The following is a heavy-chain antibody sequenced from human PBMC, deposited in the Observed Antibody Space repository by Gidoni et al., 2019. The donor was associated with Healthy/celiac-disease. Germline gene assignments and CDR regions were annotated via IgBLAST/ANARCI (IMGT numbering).Heavy chain of an antibody. J-gene: IGHJ4*02. CDR1: GFPFSSYG. V-gene: IGHV3-33*01. D-gene: IGHD1-26*01. Sequence: QVQLVESGGGVVQPGRSLRLSCAASGFPFSSYGMHWVRQAPGKGLEWVAVIWYDGSNKYYADSVKGRFTISRDNSKNTLYLQMNSLRAEDTAVYYCARDLAEWELLPLDYWGQGTLVTVSS. CDR3: ARDLAEWELLPLDY. CDR2: IWYDGSNK.